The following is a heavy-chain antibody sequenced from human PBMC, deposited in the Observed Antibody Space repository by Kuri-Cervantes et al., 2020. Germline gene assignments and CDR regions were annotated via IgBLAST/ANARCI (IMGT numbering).Heavy chain of an antibody. J-gene: IGHJ6*03. Sequence: SVKVSCKASGGTFSSYAISWVRQAPGQGLEWMGGINPIFGTANYAQKFQGRVTITTDESTSTAYMELSSLRSEGTAVYYCARVLPYSYGFYYMDVWGKGTTVTVSS. CDR3: ARVLPYSYGFYYMDV. D-gene: IGHD5-18*01. CDR2: INPIFGTA. CDR1: GGTFSSYA. V-gene: IGHV1-69*05.